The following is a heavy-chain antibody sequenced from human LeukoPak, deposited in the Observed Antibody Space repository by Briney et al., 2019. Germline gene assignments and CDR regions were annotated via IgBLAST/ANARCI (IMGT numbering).Heavy chain of an antibody. CDR2: ISDDGSNK. D-gene: IGHD2-2*03. V-gene: IGHV3-30*04. Sequence: PGGSLRLSCAASGFTFSRNAMNWVRQAPGKGLEWVAVISDDGSNKYYADSVKGRFTISRDNSKNTLYLQMNSLRAEGTAVYYCARVDDLDAFDMWGQGTMVTVSS. CDR1: GFTFSRNA. J-gene: IGHJ3*02. CDR3: ARVDDLDAFDM.